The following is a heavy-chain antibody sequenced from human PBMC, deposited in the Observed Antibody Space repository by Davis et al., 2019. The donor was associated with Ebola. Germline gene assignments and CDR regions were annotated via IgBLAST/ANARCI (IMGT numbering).Heavy chain of an antibody. D-gene: IGHD1-1*01. CDR2: MNPHNGNT. CDR3: ARAQFPTTSDH. J-gene: IGHJ4*02. CDR1: GYTFTNYG. Sequence: ASVKVSCKTSGYTFTNYGITWVRQAPGQGLEWMGWMNPHNGNTNYAQNVQGRVIMTSDTATTTAYMEVGSLRSDDTAVYYCARAQFPTTSDHWGQGTLVTVSS. V-gene: IGHV1-18*04.